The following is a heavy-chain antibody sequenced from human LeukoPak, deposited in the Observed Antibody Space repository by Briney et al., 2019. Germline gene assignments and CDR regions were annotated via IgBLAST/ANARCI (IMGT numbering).Heavy chain of an antibody. CDR1: GYTFTSYD. CDR2: MNPNSGNT. J-gene: IGHJ5*02. D-gene: IGHD6-6*01. CDR3: ARDRAELVSWFDP. Sequence: GASVKVSCKASGYTFTSYDINWVRQATGQGLEWMGWMNPNSGNTGYAQKFQGRVTMTRNTSISTAYMELSSLRSEDTAVYYCARDRAELVSWFDPWGQGTLVTVSS. V-gene: IGHV1-8*01.